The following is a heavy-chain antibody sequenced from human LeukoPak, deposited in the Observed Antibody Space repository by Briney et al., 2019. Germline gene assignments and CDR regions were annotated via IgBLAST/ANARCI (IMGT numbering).Heavy chain of an antibody. V-gene: IGHV3-7*04. Sequence: GGSLRLSCAASGFTFSSYSMNWVRQIPGKGLEWVAIIKQDGSEQFYVDSVKGRFTISRDNAKSSLYLQMNSLRDEDTAVYYCAGGRGWLIDYWGQGTLVTVSP. CDR1: GFTFSSYS. J-gene: IGHJ4*02. D-gene: IGHD6-19*01. CDR2: IKQDGSEQ. CDR3: AGGRGWLIDY.